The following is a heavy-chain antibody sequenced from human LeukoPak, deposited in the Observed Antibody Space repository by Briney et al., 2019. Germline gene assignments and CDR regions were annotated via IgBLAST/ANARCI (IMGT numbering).Heavy chain of an antibody. CDR1: GGSISSGGYY. CDR3: ARDSLYYDSSGGYFDY. V-gene: IGHV4-31*03. J-gene: IGHJ4*02. Sequence: PSQTLSLTRTVSGGSISSGGYYWSWIRQHPGTGLEWIGYIYYSGSTYYNPSLKSRVTISVDTSKNQFSLKLSSVTAADTAVYYCARDSLYYDSSGGYFDYWGQGTLVTVSS. D-gene: IGHD3-22*01. CDR2: IYYSGST.